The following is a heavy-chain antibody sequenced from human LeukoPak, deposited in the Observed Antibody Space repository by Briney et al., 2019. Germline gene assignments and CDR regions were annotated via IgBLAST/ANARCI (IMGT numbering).Heavy chain of an antibody. J-gene: IGHJ6*02. CDR2: INPSGGST. V-gene: IGHV1-46*01. CDR3: ARFPRSYSYGMEDGMDV. CDR1: GYTFTSYY. Sequence: ASLKVSCKASGYTFTSYYMHWVRQAPGQGLEWMGIINPSGGSTSYAQKFQGRVTMTRDTSTSTVYMELSSLRSEDTAVYYCARFPRSYSYGMEDGMDVWGQGTTVTVSS. D-gene: IGHD5-18*01.